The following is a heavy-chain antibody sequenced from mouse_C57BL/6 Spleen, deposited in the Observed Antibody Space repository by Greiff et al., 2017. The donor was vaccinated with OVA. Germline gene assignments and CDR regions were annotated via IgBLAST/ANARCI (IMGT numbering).Heavy chain of an antibody. CDR2: INPNNGGT. Sequence: VQLQQSGPELVKPGASVKISCKASGYTFTDYYMNWVKQSHGKSLEWIGDINPNNGGTSYNQKFKGKATLTVDKSSSTAYMELRSLTSEDSAVYYCARRNGNAWYFDVWGTGTTVTVSS. CDR1: GYTFTDYY. J-gene: IGHJ1*03. V-gene: IGHV1-26*01. D-gene: IGHD2-1*01. CDR3: ARRNGNAWYFDV.